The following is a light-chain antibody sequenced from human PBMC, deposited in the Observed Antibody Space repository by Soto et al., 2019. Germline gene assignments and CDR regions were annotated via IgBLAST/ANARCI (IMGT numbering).Light chain of an antibody. CDR2: GAS. J-gene: IGKJ4*01. CDR3: QQYGGSLT. V-gene: IGKV3-20*01. CDR1: QSISSTY. Sequence: ETVVTQYRCTQSLSRGERTTLSSRASQSISSTYLAWYQQKRGQAPRLLIYGASSRATGIPDRFSGSGSGTDFTLSSIRMEPEAFAWYYCQQYGGSLTCGGGTKVDI.